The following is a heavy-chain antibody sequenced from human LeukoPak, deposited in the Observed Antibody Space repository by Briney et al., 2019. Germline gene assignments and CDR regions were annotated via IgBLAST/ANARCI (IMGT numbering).Heavy chain of an antibody. J-gene: IGHJ5*02. CDR2: IYYSGST. D-gene: IGHD6-19*01. V-gene: IGHV4-39*01. CDR3: ARHVSYAGYSDAWYLTPIWFDP. Sequence: SETLSLTCTVSGGSISSSSYYWGWIRQPPGKGLEWIGSIYYSGSTYYNPSLKSRVTISVDTSKNNFSLKLTSVTAADTAVYYCARHVSYAGYSDAWYLTPIWFDPWGQGTLVTVSS. CDR1: GGSISSSSYY.